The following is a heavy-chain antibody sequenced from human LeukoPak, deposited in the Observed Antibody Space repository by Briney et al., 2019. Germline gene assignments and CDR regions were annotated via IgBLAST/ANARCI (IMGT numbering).Heavy chain of an antibody. V-gene: IGHV4-34*01. CDR1: GGSFRGHY. D-gene: IGHD6-13*01. CDR3: ARGSLYSSSWPSSFDY. Sequence: PSETLSLTCAVYGGSFRGHYWSWIRQPPGKGLEWIGEINHSGSTNYNPSLKSRVTISVDTSKNQFSLKLSSVTAADTAVYYCARGSLYSSSWPSSFDYWGQGTLVTVSS. CDR2: INHSGST. J-gene: IGHJ4*02.